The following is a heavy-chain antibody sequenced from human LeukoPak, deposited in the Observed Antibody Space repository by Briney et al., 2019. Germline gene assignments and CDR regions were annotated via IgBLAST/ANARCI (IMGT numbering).Heavy chain of an antibody. V-gene: IGHV3-7*01. CDR1: GFTFSSYW. J-gene: IGHJ4*02. CDR2: IKQDGSEK. CDR3: ASGSGDGYNEYYFDY. Sequence: GGSLRLSCAASGFTFSSYWMSWVRQAPGKGLEWVANIKQDGSEKYYVDSVKGRFTISRDNAKNSLYLQMNSLRAEDTAVYYCASGSGDGYNEYYFDYWGQGTLVTVSS. D-gene: IGHD5-24*01.